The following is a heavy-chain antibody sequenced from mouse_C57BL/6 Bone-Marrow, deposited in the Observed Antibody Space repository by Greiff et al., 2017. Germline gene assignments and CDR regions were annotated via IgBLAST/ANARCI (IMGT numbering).Heavy chain of an antibody. V-gene: IGHV14-4*01. CDR3: TPLNYFDY. CDR2: IDPENGDT. J-gene: IGHJ2*01. Sequence: VQLKESGAELVRPGASVKLSCTASGFNIKDDYMHWVKQRPEQGLEWIGWIDPENGDTEYASKFQGKATITADTSSNTAYLQLSSLTSEDTAVYYCTPLNYFDYWGQGTTLTVSS. CDR1: GFNIKDDY.